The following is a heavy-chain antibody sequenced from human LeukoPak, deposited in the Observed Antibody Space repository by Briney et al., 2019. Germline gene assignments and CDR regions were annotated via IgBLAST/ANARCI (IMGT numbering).Heavy chain of an antibody. D-gene: IGHD3-22*01. CDR1: GGSVSSGSYY. J-gene: IGHJ4*02. V-gene: IGHV4-61*01. CDR3: ATYYDTGGYKFNY. Sequence: PSETLSLTCTVSGGSVSSGSYYWRWIRQPPGKGLEWIGYIYYSGSTNYNPSLKSRVTISVDTSKNQFSLKLSSVTAADTAVYYCATYYDTGGYKFNYWGQGTLVTVSS. CDR2: IYYSGST.